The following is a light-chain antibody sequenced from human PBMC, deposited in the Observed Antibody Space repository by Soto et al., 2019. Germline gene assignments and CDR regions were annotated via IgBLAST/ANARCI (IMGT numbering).Light chain of an antibody. Sequence: QSALIQPRSVSGSPGQWVTISCTGTSSGVGVYRYVSWYRQLPAKAPQLMIYDVITRPSGVSDRFSGSKSGNTASLTISGPQADDEADYYCCSYGRDYTVVFGTGTKLTVL. V-gene: IGLV2-11*01. J-gene: IGLJ1*01. CDR1: SSGVGVYRY. CDR2: DVI. CDR3: CSYGRDYTVV.